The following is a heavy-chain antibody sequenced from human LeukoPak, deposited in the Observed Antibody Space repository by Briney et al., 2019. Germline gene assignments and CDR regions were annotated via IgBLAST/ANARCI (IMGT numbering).Heavy chain of an antibody. D-gene: IGHD6-19*01. V-gene: IGHV4-59*01. CDR1: GCTMSWYY. Sequence: SETLSLTCTASGCTMSWYYLSWIRLPPGKGLEWIGYLSKSGNTNYSPSLKSRVTIFGDTSKNQFFLKLSSVTAADTAVLYCARMGVLERTGWYLSFDHWGQGTLVTVSS. CDR3: ARMGVLERTGWYLSFDH. J-gene: IGHJ4*02. CDR2: LSKSGNT.